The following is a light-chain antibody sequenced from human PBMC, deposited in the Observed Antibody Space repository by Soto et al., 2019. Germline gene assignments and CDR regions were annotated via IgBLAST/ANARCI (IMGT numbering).Light chain of an antibody. CDR3: QQHISYPRT. CDR2: KAS. CDR1: QGLTNA. J-gene: IGKJ1*01. V-gene: IGKV1-5*03. Sequence: DIQMTQSPSTLPASVGDRVIITCRASQGLTNALVWYQQKPGKAPNLLIYKASSVASGVPLRFSGSGSGTEFTLTISSLQPEDFATYYCQQHISYPRTFGQGTKVESK.